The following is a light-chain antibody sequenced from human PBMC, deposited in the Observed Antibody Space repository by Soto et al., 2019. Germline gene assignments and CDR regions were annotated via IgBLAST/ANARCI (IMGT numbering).Light chain of an antibody. CDR3: CSYAGTYYV. V-gene: IGLV2-8*01. CDR1: SSDVGGYNY. CDR2: EVN. Sequence: QSVLNQPPSASGSPGQSVTISCTGTSSDVGGYNYVSWYQQHPGKAPKIIIYEVNKRAPGVPDRFWGSKSGNTASLTISGLQAEGEAEYHCCSYAGTYYVFGTGTRSPS. J-gene: IGLJ1*01.